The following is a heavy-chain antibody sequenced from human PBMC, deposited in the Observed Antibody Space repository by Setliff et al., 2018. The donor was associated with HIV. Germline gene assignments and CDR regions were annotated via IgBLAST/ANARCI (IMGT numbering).Heavy chain of an antibody. CDR3: ARRSDWFDP. CDR2: IYTSGNT. V-gene: IGHV4-4*09. Sequence: NPSETLSLTCTVSGGSVSISDWSWIRQPPGKGLEWIGCIYTSGNTNYDPSLKRRVTISVDTSKNQFSPKLASVTAADTAVYFCARRSDWFDPWGQGTLVTVSS. J-gene: IGHJ5*02. CDR1: GGSVSISD.